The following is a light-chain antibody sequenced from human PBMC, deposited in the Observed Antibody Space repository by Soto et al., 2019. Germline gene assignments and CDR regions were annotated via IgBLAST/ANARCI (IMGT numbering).Light chain of an antibody. V-gene: IGLV1-40*01. CDR2: GNS. CDR1: SSNIGAGYD. CDR3: QSYDSSLSGWGV. Sequence: QPVLTQPPSVSGAPGQRVTISCTGSSSNIGAGYDVHWYQQLPETAPKLLIYGNSNRPSGVPDRFSGSKSGTSASLAITGLQAEDEADYYCQSYDSSLSGWGVFGGGTKLTVL. J-gene: IGLJ3*02.